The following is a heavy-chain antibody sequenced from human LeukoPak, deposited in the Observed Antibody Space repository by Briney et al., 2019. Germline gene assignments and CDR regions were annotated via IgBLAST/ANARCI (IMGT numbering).Heavy chain of an antibody. CDR2: IHYSGST. Sequence: SETLSLTCTVSGGSISSYYWSWIRQPPGKGLEWIGYIHYSGSTNYNPSLKSRVTISVDTSKNQFSLKLSSVTAADTAVFYCAGGSAFYYYGMDVWGKGTTVTVSS. V-gene: IGHV4-59*01. CDR1: GGSISSYY. J-gene: IGHJ6*04. CDR3: AGGSAFYYYGMDV. D-gene: IGHD3-10*01.